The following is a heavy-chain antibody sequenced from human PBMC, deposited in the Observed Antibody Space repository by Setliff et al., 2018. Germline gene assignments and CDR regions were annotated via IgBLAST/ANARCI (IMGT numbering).Heavy chain of an antibody. CDR3: ARDQFSSGWYGPPESYFDC. Sequence: SETLSLTCIVSGDSISGYFWSWIRQAPGKGLEWIGYIQKRGSTTTKYNPSLGSRISMSIDTSKNQFSLQLSSVSDGDTAVYYCARDQFSSGWYGPPESYFDCWGQGIQVTVFS. V-gene: IGHV4-59*01. D-gene: IGHD6-19*01. J-gene: IGHJ4*02. CDR2: IQKRGSTTT. CDR1: GDSISGYF.